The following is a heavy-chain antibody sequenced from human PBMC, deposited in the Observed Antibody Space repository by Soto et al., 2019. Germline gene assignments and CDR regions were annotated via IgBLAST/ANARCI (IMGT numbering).Heavy chain of an antibody. V-gene: IGHV3-7*03. J-gene: IGHJ4*02. CDR2: IKEDGSGK. Sequence: GGSLRLSCTASGFTVSSYWMSWVRQAPGKGLGWVANIKEDGSGKYYVDSVKGRFSISRDNARNSLYLQMNSLRVEDTAVYYCVRVGRLGGYWGQGALVTVSS. CDR1: GFTVSSYW. CDR3: VRVGRLGGY. D-gene: IGHD3-16*01.